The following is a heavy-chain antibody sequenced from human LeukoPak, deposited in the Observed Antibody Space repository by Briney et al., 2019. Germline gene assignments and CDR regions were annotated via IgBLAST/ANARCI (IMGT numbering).Heavy chain of an antibody. D-gene: IGHD1-26*01. Sequence: PSETLSLTCTISGGSISSTNSYWGWIRQTPGKGLEWIGTVYYSGSTYYNPSLNSRVSIFGDTSTNQFSLRLNSVTAADTAVYLEASSAWGHMDVWGKGTTVIVSS. J-gene: IGHJ6*03. CDR1: GGSISSTNSY. CDR3: ASSAWGHMDV. V-gene: IGHV4-39*01. CDR2: VYYSGST.